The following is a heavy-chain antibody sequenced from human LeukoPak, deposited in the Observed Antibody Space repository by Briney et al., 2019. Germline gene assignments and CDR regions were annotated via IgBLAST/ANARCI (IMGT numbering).Heavy chain of an antibody. D-gene: IGHD3-3*01. V-gene: IGHV1-69*04. Sequence: ASVKVSCKASGGTFSSYAISWVRQAPGQGLEWMGRIIPILGIANYAQKFQGRVTITADKSTSTAYMELRSLRSDDTAVYYCARDQSGYYTRPLDYWGQGTLVTVSS. J-gene: IGHJ4*02. CDR1: GGTFSSYA. CDR2: IIPILGIA. CDR3: ARDQSGYYTRPLDY.